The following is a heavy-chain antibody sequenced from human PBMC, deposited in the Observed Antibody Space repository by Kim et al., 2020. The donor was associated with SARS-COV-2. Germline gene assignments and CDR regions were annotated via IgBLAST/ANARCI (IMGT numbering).Heavy chain of an antibody. CDR2: IIPIFGTA. CDR1: GGTFSSYA. D-gene: IGHD2-2*01. CDR3: ARGGGSNIVVVPAAYYYYGMDV. J-gene: IGHJ6*02. V-gene: IGHV1-69*13. Sequence: SVKVSCKASGGTFSSYAISWVRQAPGQGLEWMGGIIPIFGTANYAQKFQGRVTITADESTSTAYMELSSLRSEDTAVYYCARGGGSNIVVVPAAYYYYGMDVWGQGTTVTVSS.